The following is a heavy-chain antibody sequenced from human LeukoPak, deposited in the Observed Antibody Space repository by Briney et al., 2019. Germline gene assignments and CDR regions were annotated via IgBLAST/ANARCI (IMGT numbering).Heavy chain of an antibody. CDR3: AREGGDYGDYGY. Sequence: SETLSLTCTVSGGSISSSSYYWGWIRQPPGKGLEWIGSIYYSGSTYYNPSLKSRVTISVDKSKNQFSLKLSSVTAADTAVYYCAREGGDYGDYGYWGQGTLVTVSS. D-gene: IGHD4-17*01. V-gene: IGHV4-39*07. CDR2: IYYSGST. J-gene: IGHJ4*02. CDR1: GGSISSSSYY.